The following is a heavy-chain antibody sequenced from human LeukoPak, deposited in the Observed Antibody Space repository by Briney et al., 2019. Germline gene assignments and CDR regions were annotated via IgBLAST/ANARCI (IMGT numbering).Heavy chain of an antibody. CDR2: INAGNGNT. CDR1: GYTFTSYA. CDR3: ARDSSAKYYYDSSGYPDY. Sequence: ASVKVSCKASGYTFTSYAMHWVRQAPGQRLEWMGWINAGNGNTKYSQKFQGRVTITRDTPASTAYMELSSLRSEDTAVYYCARDSSAKYYYDSSGYPDYWGQGTLVTVSS. D-gene: IGHD3-22*01. J-gene: IGHJ4*02. V-gene: IGHV1-3*01.